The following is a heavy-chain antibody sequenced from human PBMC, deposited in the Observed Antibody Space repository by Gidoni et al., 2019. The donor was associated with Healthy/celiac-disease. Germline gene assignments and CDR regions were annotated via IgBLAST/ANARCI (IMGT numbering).Heavy chain of an antibody. V-gene: IGHV4-38-2*02. D-gene: IGHD1-26*01. Sequence: QVQLQESGPGLVKPSETLSLTCTVSGYSISSGYYWGWIRQPPGKGLEWIGSIYHSGSTYYNPSLKSRVTISVDTSKNQFSLKLSSVTAADTAVYYCARVRGIEGGFDYWGQGTLVTVSS. CDR1: GYSISSGYY. CDR2: IYHSGST. CDR3: ARVRGIEGGFDY. J-gene: IGHJ4*02.